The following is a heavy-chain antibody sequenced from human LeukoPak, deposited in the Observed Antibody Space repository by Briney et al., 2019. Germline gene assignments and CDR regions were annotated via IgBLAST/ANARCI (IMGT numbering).Heavy chain of an antibody. V-gene: IGHV5-51*01. CDR1: GYRFTNYW. D-gene: IGHD6-13*01. CDR2: ISSGDSNT. Sequence: GESLKISCKGSGYRFTNYWIGWVRQMPGKGLEWMGIISSGDSNTRYSPSFQGQVTISADKSISTAYLQWSSLKASDTAIYYCARLGSIAVDYWGQGTLVTVSS. CDR3: ARLGSIAVDY. J-gene: IGHJ4*02.